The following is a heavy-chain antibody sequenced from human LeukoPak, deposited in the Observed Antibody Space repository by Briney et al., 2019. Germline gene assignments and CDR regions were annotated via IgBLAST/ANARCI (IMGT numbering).Heavy chain of an antibody. Sequence: PGGSLRLSCAASGFTFSSYGMHWVRQAPGKGLEWVAFIRYDGSNKYYADSVRGRFTISRDNSKNTLYLQMHSLRAEDTAVYYCAKDPDDYYGSGSHPSFDPWGQGTLVTVSS. CDR1: GFTFSSYG. V-gene: IGHV3-30*02. D-gene: IGHD3-10*01. J-gene: IGHJ5*02. CDR2: IRYDGSNK. CDR3: AKDPDDYYGSGSHPSFDP.